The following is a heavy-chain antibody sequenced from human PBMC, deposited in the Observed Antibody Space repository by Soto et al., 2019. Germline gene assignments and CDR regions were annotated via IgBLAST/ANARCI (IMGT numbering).Heavy chain of an antibody. Sequence: ASVKVSCKASGYTFTSYGISWVRQAPGQGLEWMGWISAYNGNTNYAQKLQGRVTMTTDTSTSTAYMELRSLRSDDTAVYYCARELSILLLWFGARGMEVWGQGTTVTVSS. CDR3: ARELSILLLWFGARGMEV. D-gene: IGHD3-10*01. CDR1: GYTFTSYG. CDR2: ISAYNGNT. V-gene: IGHV1-18*04. J-gene: IGHJ6*02.